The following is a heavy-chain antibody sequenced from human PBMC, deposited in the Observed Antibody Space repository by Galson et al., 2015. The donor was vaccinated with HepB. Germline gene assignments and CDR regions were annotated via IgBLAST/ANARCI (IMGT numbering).Heavy chain of an antibody. D-gene: IGHD2-21*01. CDR2: ISYDERQK. V-gene: IGHV3-30*18. J-gene: IGHJ4*02. CDR1: GFTFSNYG. CDR3: VKGGACGGGNCYFYYLDQ. Sequence: SLRLSCAVSGFTFSNYGMHWVRQAPGKGLEWVALISYDERQKYYADSVAGRFTVSRDNSKNTVHLQMDGLKPEDTALYYCVKGGACGGGNCYFYYLDQWGQGTPVTVSS.